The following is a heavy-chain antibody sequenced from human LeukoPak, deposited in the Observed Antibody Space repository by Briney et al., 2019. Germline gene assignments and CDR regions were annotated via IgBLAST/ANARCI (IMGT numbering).Heavy chain of an antibody. Sequence: SETLSLTCTVSGGSISSYYWSWIRQPPGKGLEWIGYIYYSGSTNYNPSPKSRVTISVDTSKNQFSLKLSSVTAADTAVYYCARVGYSSSGNYYNDRGAFDYWGQGTLVTVSS. CDR3: ARVGYSSSGNYYNDRGAFDY. D-gene: IGHD3-10*01. J-gene: IGHJ4*02. CDR2: IYYSGST. CDR1: GGSISSYY. V-gene: IGHV4-59*01.